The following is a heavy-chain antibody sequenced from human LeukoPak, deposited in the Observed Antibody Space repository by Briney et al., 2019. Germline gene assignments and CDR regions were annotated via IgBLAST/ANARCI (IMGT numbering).Heavy chain of an antibody. Sequence: GGSLRLSCAASGFTFSNSWMSWVRQAPGKGLEWGGRIKSKTDGGTTDYTAPVNGRFSISRDDSLNTLYLQMNTLKAEDTAVYYCATYNYGSFFYGTIRYWGQGTLVTVSS. CDR1: GFTFSNSW. CDR3: ATYNYGSFFYGTIRY. D-gene: IGHD3-10*01. V-gene: IGHV3-15*01. CDR2: IKSKTDGGTT. J-gene: IGHJ4*02.